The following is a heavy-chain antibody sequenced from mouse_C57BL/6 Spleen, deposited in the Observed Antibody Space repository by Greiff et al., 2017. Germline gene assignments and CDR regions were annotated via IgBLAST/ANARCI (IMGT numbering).Heavy chain of an antibody. CDR3: ARESPYDYDDY. CDR2: IYPRSGNT. CDR1: GYTFTSYG. V-gene: IGHV1-81*01. Sequence: VQLQQSGAELARPGASVKLSCKASGYTFTSYGISWVKQRTGQGLEWIGEIYPRSGNTYYNEKFKGKATLTADKSSSTAYMEIRSLTSEDSAVYFCARESPYDYDDYWGQGTTLTVSS. D-gene: IGHD2-4*01. J-gene: IGHJ2*01.